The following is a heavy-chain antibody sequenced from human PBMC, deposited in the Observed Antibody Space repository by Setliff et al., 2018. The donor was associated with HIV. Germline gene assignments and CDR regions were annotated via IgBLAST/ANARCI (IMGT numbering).Heavy chain of an antibody. Sequence: PSETLSLTCSVSGGSISSSSYYWAWIRQPPGGGLEWIGSVYYSGGTYYNPSLKSRVAISVDKSQNQFSLKLNSVTAADTAVYYCGGNGYYSIDYWGQGTLVTVSS. CDR2: VYYSGGT. J-gene: IGHJ4*02. V-gene: IGHV4-39*07. CDR3: GGNGYYSIDY. D-gene: IGHD3-22*01. CDR1: GGSISSSSYY.